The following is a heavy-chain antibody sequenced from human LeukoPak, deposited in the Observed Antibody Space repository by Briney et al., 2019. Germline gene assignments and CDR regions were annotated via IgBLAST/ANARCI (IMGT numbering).Heavy chain of an antibody. CDR3: ATFGLVAALDL. Sequence: GGSLRLSCAASGFSFNAYWMAWVRQAPGTGLEWVANINPAGSETFHVDPVKGRFSISRDHAKNLVYLQMNSLRAEDTAVYYCATFGLVAALDLWGQGTLVTISS. CDR1: GFSFNAYW. CDR2: INPAGSET. J-gene: IGHJ4*02. V-gene: IGHV3-7*01. D-gene: IGHD5-12*01.